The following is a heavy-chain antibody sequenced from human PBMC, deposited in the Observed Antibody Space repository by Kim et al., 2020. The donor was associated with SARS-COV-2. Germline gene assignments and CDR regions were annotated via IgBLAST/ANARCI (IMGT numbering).Heavy chain of an antibody. V-gene: IGHV3-23*01. CDR1: GFTFNNYA. CDR2: ISASGGYT. Sequence: GGSLRLSCVASGFTFNNYAMSWVRQAPGKGLEWVSAISASGGYTYFSDSVRGRFTISRDNSRNTLFLQLNSLRAEDTAVYYCAKGAKSDYYFQYYMDVWGKGTTVTVSS. CDR3: AKGAKSDYYFQYYMDV. J-gene: IGHJ6*03. D-gene: IGHD2-21*02.